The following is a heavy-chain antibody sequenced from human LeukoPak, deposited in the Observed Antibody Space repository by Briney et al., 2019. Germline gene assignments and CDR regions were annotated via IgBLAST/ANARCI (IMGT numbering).Heavy chain of an antibody. CDR1: GGSISSSSYY. CDR3: ARHLRLHGRQQRYGGVWFDP. J-gene: IGHJ5*02. CDR2: IYYSGST. D-gene: IGHD6-13*01. V-gene: IGHV4-39*01. Sequence: NPSETLSLTCTVSGGSISSSSYYWGWIRQPPGKGLKWIGSIYYSGSTYYNPSLKSRVTISVDTSKNQFSLKLSSVTAADTAVYYCARHLRLHGRQQRYGGVWFDPWGQGTLVTVSS.